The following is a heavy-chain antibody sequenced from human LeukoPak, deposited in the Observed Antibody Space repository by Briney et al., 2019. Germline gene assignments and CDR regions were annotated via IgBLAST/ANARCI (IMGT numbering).Heavy chain of an antibody. V-gene: IGHV4-34*01. J-gene: IGHJ4*02. CDR3: ARDHYTANWYFDY. CDR2: INHSGTT. D-gene: IGHD3-16*02. CDR1: GGSFSGYY. Sequence: SETLSLTCAVYGGSFSGYYWSWIRQPPGKGLEWIGEINHSGTTNYHPSLKSRVSISVDRSKNQFYLKLSSVTAADTAVYYCARDHYTANWYFDYWGQGTLVTVSS.